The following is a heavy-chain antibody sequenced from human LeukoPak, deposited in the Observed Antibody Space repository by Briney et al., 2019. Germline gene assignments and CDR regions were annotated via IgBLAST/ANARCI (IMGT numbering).Heavy chain of an antibody. V-gene: IGHV4-34*01. Sequence: PSETLSLTCTVSGGSISSYYWSWIRQPPGKGLEWIGEINHSGSTNYNPSLKSRVTISVDTSKNQFSLKLSSVTAADTAVYYCARGRTSTMIVVVVPRFDPWGQGTLVTVSS. CDR1: GGSISSYY. CDR2: INHSGST. J-gene: IGHJ5*02. CDR3: ARGRTSTMIVVVVPRFDP. D-gene: IGHD3-22*01.